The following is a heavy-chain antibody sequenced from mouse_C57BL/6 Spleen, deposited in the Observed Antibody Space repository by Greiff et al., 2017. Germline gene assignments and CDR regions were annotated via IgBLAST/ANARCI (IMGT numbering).Heavy chain of an antibody. D-gene: IGHD2-3*01. Sequence: QVQLQQSGAELVKPGASVKLSCKASGYTFTEYTIHWVKQRSGQGLEWIGWFYPGSGSIKYNEKFKDKATLTADKSSSTVYMELSRLTTEDAAVYFCARHEDGDDGYPGAMDYWGQGTSVTVSS. V-gene: IGHV1-62-2*01. CDR3: ARHEDGDDGYPGAMDY. CDR2: FYPGSGSI. J-gene: IGHJ4*01. CDR1: GYTFTEYT.